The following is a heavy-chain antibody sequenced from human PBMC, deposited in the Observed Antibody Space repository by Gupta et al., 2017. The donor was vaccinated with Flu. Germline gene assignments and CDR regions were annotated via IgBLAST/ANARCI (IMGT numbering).Heavy chain of an antibody. CDR3: AGGVDDSAFDF. D-gene: IGHD5/OR15-5a*01. CDR1: GGSVSTSHSY. J-gene: IGHJ4*02. V-gene: IGHV4-39*01. Sequence: QLQLQGSGPGLVKPSGTLSLSRTVPGGSVSTSHSYRALVPQPPGQGLDWIATIYYSGTSYYNPSLRCRATMSLDTSMNLFSLKVRSMTTADTAFYYCAGGVDDSAFDFWGQGPLVTVSS. CDR2: IYYSGTS.